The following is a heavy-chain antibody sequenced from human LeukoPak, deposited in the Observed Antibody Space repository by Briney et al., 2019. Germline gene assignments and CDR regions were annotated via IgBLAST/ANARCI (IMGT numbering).Heavy chain of an antibody. V-gene: IGHV3-11*01. CDR2: ISSSGSTI. CDR3: ARDSIAQRIQPDAFDI. J-gene: IGHJ3*02. CDR1: GFTFSDYY. Sequence: GGSLRLSCAASGFTFSDYYMSWIRQAPGKGLEWVSYISSSGSTIYYADSVKGRFTISRDNAKNSLYLQMNSLRAEDTAVYYCARDSIAQRIQPDAFDIWGQGTMVTVSS. D-gene: IGHD5-18*01.